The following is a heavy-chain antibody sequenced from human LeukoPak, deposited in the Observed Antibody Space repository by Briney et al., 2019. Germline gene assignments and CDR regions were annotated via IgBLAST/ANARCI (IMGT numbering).Heavy chain of an antibody. CDR3: ANKLTGTHFDY. D-gene: IGHD1-7*01. CDR2: ISGSGGST. J-gene: IGHJ4*02. Sequence: GGSLRLSCAASGFTFSGYAMSWVRLAPGKGLEWVSDISGSGGSTYYADSVRGRFTISRDTSKNTLYLQMNNLRAEDTAVYYYANKLTGTHFDYWGQGTLVTVSS. CDR1: GFTFSGYA. V-gene: IGHV3-23*01.